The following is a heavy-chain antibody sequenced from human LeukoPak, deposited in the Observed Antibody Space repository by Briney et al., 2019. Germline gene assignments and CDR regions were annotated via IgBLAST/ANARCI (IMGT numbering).Heavy chain of an antibody. D-gene: IGHD7-27*01. CDR2: IRQDGSGA. CDR1: GFTFNSFF. CDR3: VRDLGHSRHYFEY. J-gene: IGHJ4*02. Sequence: GGSLRLSCAASGFTFNSFFLNWVRLPPGRELEWVACIRQDGSGALFMDSVWGRFIISRDNTKNSLYLQMDSLRAEDTAVYFCVRDLGHSRHYFEYWGQGALVAVSS. V-gene: IGHV3-7*01.